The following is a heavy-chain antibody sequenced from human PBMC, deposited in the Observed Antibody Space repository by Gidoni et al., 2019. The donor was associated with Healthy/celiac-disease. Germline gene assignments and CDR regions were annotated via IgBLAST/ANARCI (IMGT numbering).Heavy chain of an antibody. D-gene: IGHD4-17*01. CDR1: GGTFSSYA. J-gene: IGHJ4*02. CDR3: ARGPGYGDSNYFDY. Sequence: QVQLVQSGAEVKKPGSSVKVSCKASGGTFSSYAISWVRQAPGQGLEWIGGIIPIFGTANYAQQFQGRVTITADESTSTAYMELSSLRSEDTAVYYCARGPGYGDSNYFDYWGQGTLVTVSS. V-gene: IGHV1-69*01. CDR2: IIPIFGTA.